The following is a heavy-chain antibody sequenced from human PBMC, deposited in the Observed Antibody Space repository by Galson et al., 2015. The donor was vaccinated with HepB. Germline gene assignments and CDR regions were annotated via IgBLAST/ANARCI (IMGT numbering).Heavy chain of an antibody. V-gene: IGHV3-49*03. D-gene: IGHD2-15*01. CDR2: IRSEASGGTT. CDR1: GFTFGDYS. J-gene: IGHJ2*01. CDR3: TRHIVVALGLWYFDL. Sequence: SLRLSCAAYGFTFGDYSMSWFRQAPGKGLEWVGLIRSEASGGTTEYAASVKGRFTISRDDSQSIAYLQMNSLKTEDTAIYYCTRHIVVALGLWYFDLWGRGTLVTVSS.